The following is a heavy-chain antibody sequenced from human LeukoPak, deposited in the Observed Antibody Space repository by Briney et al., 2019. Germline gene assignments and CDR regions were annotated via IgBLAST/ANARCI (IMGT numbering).Heavy chain of an antibody. J-gene: IGHJ4*02. CDR2: ISGSGGST. V-gene: IGHV3-23*01. CDR1: GFTLSNYG. Sequence: GGSLRLSCAVSGFTLSNYGMSWVRQAPGKGLEWVAGISGSGGSTNYADSVKGRFTISRDNPKNTLYLQVNSRRAEDTAVYFCAKRGVVIRVILVGFHKEAYYFDSWGQGALVIVSS. D-gene: IGHD3-22*01. CDR3: AKRGVVIRVILVGFHKEAYYFDS.